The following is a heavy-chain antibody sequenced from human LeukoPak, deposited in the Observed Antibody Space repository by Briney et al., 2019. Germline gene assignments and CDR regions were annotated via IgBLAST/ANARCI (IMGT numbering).Heavy chain of an antibody. D-gene: IGHD3/OR15-3a*01. CDR3: GRDRDWGAFDV. J-gene: IGHJ5*02. CDR1: GFTLTNAW. Sequence: NPGGSLRLSCAASGFTLTNAWMNWVRQAPGKGLEWVGLIKSKTDGETRDYAAPVKGRFTISRDDSDNTLYLQMNSLKNEDTAVYYCGRDRDWGAFDVWGQGSLVTVSS. V-gene: IGHV3-15*01. CDR2: IKSKTDGETR.